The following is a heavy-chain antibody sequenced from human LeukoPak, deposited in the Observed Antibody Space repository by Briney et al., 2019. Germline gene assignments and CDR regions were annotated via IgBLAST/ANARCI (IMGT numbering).Heavy chain of an antibody. CDR1: GLTPSLNVNNA. CDR3: AEAPGWNYYYGLDV. CDR2: ITTSGST. Sequence: RGSLRLSCAAPGLTPSLNVNNAMSWVRHAPGRGREWGSGITTSGSTSLADSVKGPFTISRENPNNTLYLHMDSLRAEDTAVYYRAEAPGWNYYYGLDVWGQGTTVT. J-gene: IGHJ6*02. V-gene: IGHV3-23*01. D-gene: IGHD2-15*01.